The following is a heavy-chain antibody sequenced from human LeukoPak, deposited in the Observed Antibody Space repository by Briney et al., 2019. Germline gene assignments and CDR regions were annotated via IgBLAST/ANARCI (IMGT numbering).Heavy chain of an antibody. CDR1: GGSISSSSYY. CDR3: ARDKTAMVPGAFDI. D-gene: IGHD5-18*01. Sequence: SETLSLTCTVSGGSISSSSYYWGWIRQPPGKGLEWIGYIYYSGSTYYNLSLKSRVTISVDTSKNQFSLKLSSVTAADTAVYYCARDKTAMVPGAFDIWGQGTMVTVSS. V-gene: IGHV4-30-4*08. CDR2: IYYSGST. J-gene: IGHJ3*02.